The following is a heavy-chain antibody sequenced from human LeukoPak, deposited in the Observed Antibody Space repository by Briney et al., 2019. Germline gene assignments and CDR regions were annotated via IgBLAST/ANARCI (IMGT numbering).Heavy chain of an antibody. CDR3: AREICCSSTSYQEGIDY. Sequence: PGGSLRLSCAASGFTFSSYWMHWVRQAPGQGLVWVSRINSDGSSTSYADSVKGRFTISRDNAKNTLYLQMNSLRAEDTAVYYCAREICCSSTSYQEGIDYWGQGTLVTVSS. CDR2: INSDGSST. CDR1: GFTFSSYW. J-gene: IGHJ4*02. V-gene: IGHV3-74*01. D-gene: IGHD2-2*01.